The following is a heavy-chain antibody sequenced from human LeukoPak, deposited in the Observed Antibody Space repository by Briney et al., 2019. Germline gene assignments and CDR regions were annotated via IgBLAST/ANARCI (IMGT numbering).Heavy chain of an antibody. J-gene: IGHJ5*02. CDR3: VRIVRGAGVYWFDP. CDR1: RYTFTGYY. CDR2: INPNSGGT. D-gene: IGHD2-8*01. V-gene: IGHV1-2*02. Sequence: ASVKVSCKTSRYTFTGYYLHSGRQAPGQGLEWMGWINPNSGGTRYAQKFQGRVTVTRDTSISTTYMELSSLRSDDTDVYYCVRIVRGAGVYWFDPWGQGTLVTASS.